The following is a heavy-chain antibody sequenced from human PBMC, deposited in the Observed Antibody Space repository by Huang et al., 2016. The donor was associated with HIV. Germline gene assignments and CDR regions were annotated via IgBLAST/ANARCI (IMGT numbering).Heavy chain of an antibody. CDR2: IYYSGST. D-gene: IGHD6-19*01. CDR1: GGYISSSSYY. CDR3: ARLAVAPGSSGWYGLVSRWFDP. J-gene: IGHJ5*02. V-gene: IGHV4-39*01. Sequence: QLQLQESGPGLVKPSETLSLTCTVSGGYISSSSYYWGWIRQPPGKGLEWIGSIYYSGSTYSNPSFKSRVTISVDTSKNQFSLKLSSVTAADTAVYYCARLAVAPGSSGWYGLVSRWFDPWGQGTLVTVSS.